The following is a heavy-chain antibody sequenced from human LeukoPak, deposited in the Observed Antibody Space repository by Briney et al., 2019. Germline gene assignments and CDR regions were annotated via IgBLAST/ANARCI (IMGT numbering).Heavy chain of an antibody. CDR2: IIPIFGTA. Sequence: SVKVSCKASGGTFSSYAISWVRQAPGQGLEWMGGIIPIFGTANYAQKFQGRVTITADESTSTAYMELSSLRSEDTAVYYCARDSRPTYYYDSSGYYPVGWFDPWGQGTLVTVSS. CDR3: ARDSRPTYYYDSSGYYPVGWFDP. CDR1: GGTFSSYA. J-gene: IGHJ5*02. D-gene: IGHD3-22*01. V-gene: IGHV1-69*13.